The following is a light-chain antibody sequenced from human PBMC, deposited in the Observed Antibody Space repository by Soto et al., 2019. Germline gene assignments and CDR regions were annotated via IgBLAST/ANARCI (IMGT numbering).Light chain of an antibody. V-gene: IGKV3-15*01. CDR2: GAS. J-gene: IGKJ1*01. CDR1: QSVGSN. Sequence: EIVMTQSPATLSVSPGERATLSCRASQSVGSNLAWYQQKPGQAPRLLIYGASTRATGIPARVSGSGSGTEFTLTISSLQSEDFAVYYCQQYNDWPSWTFGQGTKVDIK. CDR3: QQYNDWPSWT.